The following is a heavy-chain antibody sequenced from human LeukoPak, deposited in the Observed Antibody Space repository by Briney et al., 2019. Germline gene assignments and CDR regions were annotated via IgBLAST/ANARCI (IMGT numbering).Heavy chain of an antibody. D-gene: IGHD5-18*01. J-gene: IGHJ4*02. CDR1: GGSISSSSYY. Sequence: SETLSLTCTVSGGSISSSSYYWGWIRQPPGKGLEWIGSIYYSGSTYYNPSLKSRVTISVDTSKNQFSLKLSSVTAADTAVYYCARHPGRYNYGIGYWGQGTLVTVSS. CDR2: IYYSGST. CDR3: ARHPGRYNYGIGY. V-gene: IGHV4-39*01.